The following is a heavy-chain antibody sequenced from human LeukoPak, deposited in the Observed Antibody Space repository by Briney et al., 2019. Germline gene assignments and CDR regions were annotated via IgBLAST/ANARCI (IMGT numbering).Heavy chain of an antibody. Sequence: SVKVSCKASGGTFNNHAINWVRQAPGQGLEWMGGIIPIFGTANYAQKFQGRVTITADESTSTAYMALSSLRSEDTAVYYCARVGDIVATREGDYYGMDVWGQGTTVTVSS. J-gene: IGHJ6*02. CDR2: IIPIFGTA. D-gene: IGHD5-12*01. V-gene: IGHV1-69*13. CDR3: ARVGDIVATREGDYYGMDV. CDR1: GGTFNNHA.